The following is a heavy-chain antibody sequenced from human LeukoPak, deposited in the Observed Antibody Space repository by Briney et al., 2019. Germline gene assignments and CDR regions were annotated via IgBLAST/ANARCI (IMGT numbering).Heavy chain of an antibody. D-gene: IGHD3-22*01. J-gene: IGHJ4*02. CDR1: SGSFSGYY. V-gene: IGHV4-34*01. CDR2: INHSGST. Sequence: SETLSLTCAVYSGSFSGYYWSWIRQPPGKGLEWIGEINHSGSTNYNPSLKSRVTISVDTSKNQFSLKLSSVTAADTAVYYCAYLSYDSSGYYYVYWGQGSLVTVSS. CDR3: AYLSYDSSGYYYVY.